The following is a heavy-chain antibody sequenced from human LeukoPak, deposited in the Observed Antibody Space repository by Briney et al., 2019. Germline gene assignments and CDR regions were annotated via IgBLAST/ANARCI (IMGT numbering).Heavy chain of an antibody. CDR2: INHSGST. V-gene: IGHV4-34*01. J-gene: IGHJ5*02. Sequence: SETLSLTCAVYGGSFSGYYWSWIRQPPGKGLEWIGEINHSGSTNYNPSLKSRVTISVDTSKNQFSLKLSSVTAADTAVYYCASPGGYCSSTSCYAWFDPWGQGTLVTVSS. D-gene: IGHD2-2*01. CDR3: ASPGGYCSSTSCYAWFDP. CDR1: GGSFSGYY.